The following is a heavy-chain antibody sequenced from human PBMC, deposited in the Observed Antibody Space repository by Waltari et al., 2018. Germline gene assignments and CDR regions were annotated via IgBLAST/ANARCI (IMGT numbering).Heavy chain of an antibody. Sequence: EVQLVESGGGLVQPGGSLRLSCAASGFTFSSYWMSWVRRAPGKGLEWVANIKQDGSEKYYVDSVKGRFTISRDNAKNSLYLQMNSLRAEDTAVYYCARIYYGDYVVYWGQGTLVTVSS. CDR1: GFTFSSYW. CDR3: ARIYYGDYVVY. V-gene: IGHV3-7*03. J-gene: IGHJ4*02. CDR2: IKQDGSEK. D-gene: IGHD4-17*01.